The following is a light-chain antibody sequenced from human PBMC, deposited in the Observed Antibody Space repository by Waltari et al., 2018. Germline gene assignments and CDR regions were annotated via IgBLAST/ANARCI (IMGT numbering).Light chain of an antibody. CDR2: EPT. V-gene: IGLV2-23*01. CDR3: CSFAGSSPHVV. CDR1: SSDVGTYNL. Sequence: QSALTQPASVSGSPGQSITISCTGTSSDVGTYNLFSWYQHHPGKAPKLMIYEPTKRPSGVSNRFSGSKSGNTASLTISGLQAEDEADYYCCSFAGSSPHVVFGGGTKLTVL. J-gene: IGLJ2*01.